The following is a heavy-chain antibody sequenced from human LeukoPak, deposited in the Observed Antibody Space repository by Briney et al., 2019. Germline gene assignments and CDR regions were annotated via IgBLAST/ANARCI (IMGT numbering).Heavy chain of an antibody. V-gene: IGHV4-39*07. D-gene: IGHD3-22*01. J-gene: IGHJ5*02. CDR2: IYYSGST. CDR1: GGSISSSSYY. Sequence: TSETLSLTCTVSGGSISSSSYYWGWIRQPPGKGLEWIGSIYYSGSTYYNPSLKSRVTISVDTSKNQFSLKLSSVTAADTAVYYCARGDSSVEGLWFDPWGQGTLVTVSS. CDR3: ARGDSSVEGLWFDP.